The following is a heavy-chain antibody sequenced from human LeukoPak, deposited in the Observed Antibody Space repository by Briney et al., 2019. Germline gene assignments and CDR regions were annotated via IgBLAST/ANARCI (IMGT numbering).Heavy chain of an antibody. V-gene: IGHV3-23*01. CDR3: AKWGDYDVLTGYYVSDY. D-gene: IGHD3-9*01. Sequence: PGASLRLSCAASGFTFSNYGMSWVRQAPGKGLEWVSAITGSGGNTYYADSVKGRFTISRDNSKNTLYLQMNSLRAEDTAVYYCAKWGDYDVLTGYYVSDYWGQGTLVTVSS. J-gene: IGHJ4*02. CDR1: GFTFSNYG. CDR2: ITGSGGNT.